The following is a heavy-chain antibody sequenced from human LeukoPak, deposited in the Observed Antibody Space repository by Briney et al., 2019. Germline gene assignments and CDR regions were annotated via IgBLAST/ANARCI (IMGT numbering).Heavy chain of an antibody. D-gene: IGHD1-26*01. CDR2: IYYSGST. J-gene: IGHJ4*02. Sequence: SGGSLRLSCAASGFTFSSYGMHWVRQPPGKGLEWIATIYYSGSTYYNASLKSRITIAVDTSKSQFSLKLSSVTAADTAVYYCARLNYYGFDYWGQGTMVTFSS. V-gene: IGHV4-39*01. CDR1: GFTFSSYG. CDR3: ARLNYYGFDY.